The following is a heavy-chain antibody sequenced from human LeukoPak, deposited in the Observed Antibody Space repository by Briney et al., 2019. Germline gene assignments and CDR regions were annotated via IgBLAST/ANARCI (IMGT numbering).Heavy chain of an antibody. CDR2: INSDGSTT. D-gene: IGHD3-16*01. Sequence: SGGSLRLSCAASGLTFSSYGMHWVRQGPGKGLVWVSRINSDGSTTNYADSVKGRFTISRDNAKNTLYLQMNNLRAEDTAVYYCVRVDGGYWGQGTLVTVSS. V-gene: IGHV3-74*01. J-gene: IGHJ4*02. CDR3: VRVDGGY. CDR1: GLTFSSYG.